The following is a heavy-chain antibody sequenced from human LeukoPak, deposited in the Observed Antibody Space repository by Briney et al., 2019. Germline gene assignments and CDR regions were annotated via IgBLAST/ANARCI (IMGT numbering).Heavy chain of an antibody. J-gene: IGHJ6*02. V-gene: IGHV1-8*01. CDR3: ARGQKDNGVSSSWYYFGMDV. Sequence: ASVKVSCKASGYTFTSSDINWVRQATEQGLEWMGWMNPNSGNTDYAQKFQGRVTMTRNTSISTAYMELSSLRSEDTAVYYCARGQKDNGVSSSWYYFGMDVWGQGTTVTVSS. CDR2: MNPNSGNT. CDR1: GYTFTSSD. D-gene: IGHD6-13*01.